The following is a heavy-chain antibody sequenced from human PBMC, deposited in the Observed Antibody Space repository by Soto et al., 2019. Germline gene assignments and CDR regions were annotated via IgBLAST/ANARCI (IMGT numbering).Heavy chain of an antibody. CDR3: ARHHDS. CDR1: GGSISSYY. Sequence: QVQLQESGPGLVKPSETLSLTCTVSGGSISSYYWRWIRQPPGKGLEWIGYIYYSGSTNYNPSLKSRVTTSVDTTKNQFSLKLSSVTAADTAVYSCARHHDSWGQGTLVTVSS. V-gene: IGHV4-59*08. J-gene: IGHJ4*02. CDR2: IYYSGST.